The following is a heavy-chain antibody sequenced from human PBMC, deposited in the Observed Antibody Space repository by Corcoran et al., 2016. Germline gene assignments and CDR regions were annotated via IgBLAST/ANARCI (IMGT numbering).Heavy chain of an antibody. D-gene: IGHD6-19*01. Sequence: QVQLVQSGAEVKKPGASVRVSCKASGYTFTSYSISWVRQAPGQGLEWMGWNSAYDGNTNYAQKFQGRVTMTTDASTSTAYMELRSLTSDDTAVYYRARSLSNEWLVRFSLANWGQGTLVTVSS. V-gene: IGHV1-18*01. CDR2: NSAYDGNT. CDR3: ARSLSNEWLVRFSLAN. J-gene: IGHJ4*02. CDR1: GYTFTSYS.